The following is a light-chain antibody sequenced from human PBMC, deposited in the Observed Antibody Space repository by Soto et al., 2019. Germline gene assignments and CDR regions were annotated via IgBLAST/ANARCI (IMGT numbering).Light chain of an antibody. V-gene: IGKV3-15*01. CDR3: QQYNNWCFT. J-gene: IGKJ3*01. CDR2: GAS. Sequence: EIVMTQSPATLSVSPGERATLSCRASQSVSSNLAWYQQKPGQAPRLLIYGASTRATGIPARFSGSGSGTEFTLTISSLQSEDFSVYYWQQYNNWCFTFGPGTKVDIK. CDR1: QSVSSN.